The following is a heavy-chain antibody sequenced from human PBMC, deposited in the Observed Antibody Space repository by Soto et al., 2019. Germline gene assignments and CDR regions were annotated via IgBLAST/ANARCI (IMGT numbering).Heavy chain of an antibody. J-gene: IGHJ4*02. CDR1: GFTFSTYS. V-gene: IGHV3-21*01. D-gene: IGHD2-2*01. CDR3: ARGRSINTNMDY. CDR2: ISSSGGSL. Sequence: EVQLVESGGGLVKPGGSLRLSCAASGFTFSTYSMNGVRQAPGKGLEWISPISSSGGSLSHAESVKGRFTISRDNAKNSLYLQMDSLRAEDTAVYYCARGRSINTNMDYWGQGTLVTVSS.